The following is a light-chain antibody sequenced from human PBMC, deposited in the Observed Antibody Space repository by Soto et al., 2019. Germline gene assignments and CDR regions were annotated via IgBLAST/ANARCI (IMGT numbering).Light chain of an antibody. J-gene: IGKJ1*01. V-gene: IGKV1-5*01. CDR1: QSISSW. Sequence: DIQMTQSPSTLSASVGDRVTITCRASQSISSWLAWYQQKPGKAPKLLIYDASSLESGGPSRFSGSGSGAGFPLTISRLEPCDFGTYHRQTYNSYPLTFGQGTKVEIK. CDR3: QTYNSYPLT. CDR2: DAS.